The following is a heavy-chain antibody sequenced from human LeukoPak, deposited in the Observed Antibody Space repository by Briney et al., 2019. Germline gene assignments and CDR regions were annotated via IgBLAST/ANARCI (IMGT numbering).Heavy chain of an antibody. CDR1: GFTFSSYS. CDR2: ISSSSSYI. D-gene: IGHD3-16*01. J-gene: IGHJ6*02. Sequence: GGSLRLSCAASGFTFSSYSMNWVRQAPGKGLEWVSSISSSSSYIYYADSVKGRFTISRDNAKNSLYLQMNSLRAEDTAVYYCARGLAGDYGMDVWGQGTTVTVSS. CDR3: ARGLAGDYGMDV. V-gene: IGHV3-21*01.